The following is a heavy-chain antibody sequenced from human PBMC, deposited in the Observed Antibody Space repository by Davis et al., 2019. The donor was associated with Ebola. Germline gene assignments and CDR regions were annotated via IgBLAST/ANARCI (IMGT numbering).Heavy chain of an antibody. J-gene: IGHJ4*02. CDR2: ISAYNGDT. CDR3: ARDEDYNPLVY. CDR1: GYTFTNYG. Sequence: ASVKVSCKASGYTFTNYGLSWVRQAPGQGLAWMGWISAYNGDTKYAQRLQGRLTITTDTSTSTAYMELRNLRSDDTAVYYCARDEDYNPLVYWGQGTLVTVSS. V-gene: IGHV1-18*04. D-gene: IGHD4/OR15-4a*01.